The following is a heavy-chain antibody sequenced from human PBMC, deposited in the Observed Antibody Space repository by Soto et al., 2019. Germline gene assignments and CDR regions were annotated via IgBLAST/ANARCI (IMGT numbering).Heavy chain of an antibody. Sequence: QVQLVESGGGVVQPGRSLSLSCAASGFTFSNYIMHWVRQAPGTGLEWVAFILDDGNNKYYADSVKGRFTISRDNSKNTLYLQMNSMRTGDTAGYYCARDDEGGSFCDLGYWGQGTLVTVSS. D-gene: IGHD1-26*01. CDR2: ILDDGNNK. J-gene: IGHJ4*02. CDR1: GFTFSNYI. CDR3: ARDDEGGSFCDLGY. V-gene: IGHV3-30-3*01.